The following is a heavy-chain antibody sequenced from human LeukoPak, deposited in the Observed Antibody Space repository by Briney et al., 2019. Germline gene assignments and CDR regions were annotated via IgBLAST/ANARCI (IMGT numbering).Heavy chain of an antibody. Sequence: GGSLRLSCAASGFTFRHEWMSWVRQAPGKGLEWVANINPGGSEKNYVDSVKGRLTISRDNAESSLYLQVNSLRAEDTAVYFCAIDEVGGYYKNWGQGTLVTVSS. J-gene: IGHJ4*02. CDR1: GFTFRHEW. CDR3: AIDEVGGYYKN. CDR2: INPGGSEK. V-gene: IGHV3-7*01. D-gene: IGHD6-25*01.